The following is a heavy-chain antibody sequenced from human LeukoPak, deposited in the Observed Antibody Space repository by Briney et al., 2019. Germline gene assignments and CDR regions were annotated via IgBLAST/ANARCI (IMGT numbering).Heavy chain of an antibody. CDR2: ISNTNAI. V-gene: IGHV3-69-1*01. CDR3: AREQTRGGDLDY. Sequence: GGSLGLSCAASGFTFSSYSMNWVRQSPGKGLEWVSSISNTNAIFYADSVKGRFTISRDNARNSLYLQMYSLRVEETAVYYCAREQTRGGDLDYWGQGARVTVSS. D-gene: IGHD2-21*02. CDR1: GFTFSSYS. J-gene: IGHJ4*02.